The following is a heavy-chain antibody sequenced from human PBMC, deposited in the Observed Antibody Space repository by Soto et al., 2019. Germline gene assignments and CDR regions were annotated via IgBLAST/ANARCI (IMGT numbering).Heavy chain of an antibody. CDR1: GGSFSGYY. CDR2: SNHSGST. CDR3: ARGDNSGYRY. Sequence: PSETLSLTCAVYGGSFSGYYWSWIRQPPGKGLEWIGESNHSGSTKYNPSLRSRVTISVDTSKNQFSLKLSSVTAADTAVYYCARGDNSGYRYWGQGTLVTAPQ. V-gene: IGHV4-34*01. J-gene: IGHJ4*02. D-gene: IGHD3-22*01.